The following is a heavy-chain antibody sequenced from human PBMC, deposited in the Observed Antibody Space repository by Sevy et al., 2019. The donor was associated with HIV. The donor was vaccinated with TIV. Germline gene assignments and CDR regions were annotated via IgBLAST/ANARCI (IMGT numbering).Heavy chain of an antibody. D-gene: IGHD3-16*01. V-gene: IGHV1-8*01. CDR3: TRYQLGDGYYYDGMDV. J-gene: IGHJ6*02. CDR1: GYTFTSYD. CDR2: MNPNSGNT. Sequence: ASVKVSCKASGYTFTSYDINWVRQATGQGLEWMGWMNPNSGNTGYAQKFQGRVTMTRNTSISTAYMELSSLRSEDTAVYYCTRYQLGDGYYYDGMDVWGQGTTVTVSS.